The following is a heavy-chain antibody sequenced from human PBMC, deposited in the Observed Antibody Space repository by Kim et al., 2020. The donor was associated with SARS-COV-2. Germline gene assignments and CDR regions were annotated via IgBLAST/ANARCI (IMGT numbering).Heavy chain of an antibody. CDR3: ARNMWADVVTAVDV. V-gene: IGHV3-9*01. CDR1: GFTFADYA. Sequence: GGSLRLSCAVSGFTFADYAMNWVRQAPGKGLEWVSGISWSSGSIGYADSVKGRFTISRDNAKSSLYLQMNSLRGEDTALYYCARNMWADVVTAVDVWGKGTTVLVSS. D-gene: IGHD2-21*02. CDR2: ISWSSGSI. J-gene: IGHJ6*04.